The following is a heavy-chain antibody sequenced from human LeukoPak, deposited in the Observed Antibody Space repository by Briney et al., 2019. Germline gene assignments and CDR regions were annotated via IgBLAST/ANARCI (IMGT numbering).Heavy chain of an antibody. CDR1: GYTFTGYY. Sequence: GASVKVSCKASGYTFTGYYMHWVRQAPGQGLEWMGMINPSGGSTSYAQKFQGRVTMTRDTSTSTVYMELSSLRSEDTAVYYCARDFSCSGGSCYSRIEVDFQHWGQGTLVTVSS. D-gene: IGHD2-15*01. CDR2: INPSGGST. CDR3: ARDFSCSGGSCYSRIEVDFQH. V-gene: IGHV1-46*03. J-gene: IGHJ1*01.